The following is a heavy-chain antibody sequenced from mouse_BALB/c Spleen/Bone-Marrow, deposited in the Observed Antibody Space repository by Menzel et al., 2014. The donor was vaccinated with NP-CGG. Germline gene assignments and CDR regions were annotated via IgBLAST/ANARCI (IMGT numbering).Heavy chain of an antibody. J-gene: IGHJ2*01. V-gene: IGHV1-12*01. D-gene: IGHD4-1*01. CDR1: GYIFINYN. Sequence: LQESGAELMKPGASVKMSCKASGYIFINYNMHWVKQTPGQGLEWIGTIYPGNGDTSYNQKFKGKASLTADKSSSTAYMQLSSLTSEDSAVYYCVRSNWDGGSYFDYWGQGTTLTVSS. CDR3: VRSNWDGGSYFDY. CDR2: IYPGNGDT.